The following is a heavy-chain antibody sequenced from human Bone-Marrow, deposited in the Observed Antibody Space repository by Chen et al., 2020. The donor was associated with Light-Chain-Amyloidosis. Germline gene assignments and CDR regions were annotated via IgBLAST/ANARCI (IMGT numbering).Heavy chain of an antibody. D-gene: IGHD5-12*01. CDR1: WGTFPNYW. CDR2: IYPDDSDA. J-gene: IGHJ4*02. Sequence: SWGTFPNYWIGWVRQMPGKGLEWMGVIYPDDSDARYSPSFEGQVTISADKSITTAYLQWRSLKASDTAIYYCARRRDGYNFDYWGQGTLVTVSS. CDR3: ARRRDGYNFDY. V-gene: IGHV5-51*01.